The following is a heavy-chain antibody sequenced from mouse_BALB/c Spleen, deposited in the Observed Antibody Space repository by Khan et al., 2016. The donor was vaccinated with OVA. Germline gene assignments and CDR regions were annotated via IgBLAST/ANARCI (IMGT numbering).Heavy chain of an antibody. V-gene: IGHV9-3-1*01. Sequence: QIQLVQSGPELKKPGETVKISCKASGYTLTNYGMNWVKQAPGKGLKWMGWINTYTGEPTFADDFKGRFAFSLETSASTAYLQINNLKNEYTATYFCARSNGNYWFAYWGQGTLVTVSA. CDR1: GYTLTNYG. D-gene: IGHD2-1*01. CDR3: ARSNGNYWFAY. J-gene: IGHJ3*01. CDR2: INTYTGEP.